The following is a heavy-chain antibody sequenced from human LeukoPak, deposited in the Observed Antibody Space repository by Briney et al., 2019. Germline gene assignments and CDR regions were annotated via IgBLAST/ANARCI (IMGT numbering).Heavy chain of an antibody. CDR3: WRIPGGLANSSFDI. CDR1: GYTVTGYY. CDR2: INPNSGGT. J-gene: IGHJ3*02. V-gene: IGHV1-2*02. Sequence: APVKVSCKASGYTVTGYYMHWVRQPPPPGLEWMGWINPNSGGTNYAQHSQGRVTITRDTPITTAYTELRRLSPDDTAGFYLWRIPGGLANSSFDIWGQGTMVTLSS. D-gene: IGHD2/OR15-2a*01.